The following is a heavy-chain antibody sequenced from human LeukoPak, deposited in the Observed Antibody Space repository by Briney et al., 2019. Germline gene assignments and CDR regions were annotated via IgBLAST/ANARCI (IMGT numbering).Heavy chain of an antibody. CDR2: LNHSGST. J-gene: IGHJ6*03. Sequence: PSETLSLTCAVYGGSFSGYYWSRIRQPPGKGLEWIGELNHSGSTNYNPSLKSRVTMSVDTSKNQFSLKLSSVTAADTAAYYCARTINRDGYNSPIRVYYYYYYMDVWGKGTTVTVSS. V-gene: IGHV4-34*01. CDR1: GGSFSGYY. D-gene: IGHD5-24*01. CDR3: ARTINRDGYNSPIRVYYYYYYMDV.